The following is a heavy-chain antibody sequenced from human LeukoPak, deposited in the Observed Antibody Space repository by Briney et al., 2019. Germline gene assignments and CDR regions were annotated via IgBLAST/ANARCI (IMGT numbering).Heavy chain of an antibody. Sequence: GGSLRLSCAASGFTFSSYSMNWVRQAPGKGLEWVSYISSSSSTIYYADSVKGRFTISRDNAKNSLYLQMNSLRAEDTAVYYCARDGRFLEWLGSRGTSFRFDPWGQGTLVTVSS. CDR1: GFTFSSYS. CDR2: ISSSSSTI. CDR3: ARDGRFLEWLGSRGTSFRFDP. V-gene: IGHV3-48*01. D-gene: IGHD3-3*01. J-gene: IGHJ5*02.